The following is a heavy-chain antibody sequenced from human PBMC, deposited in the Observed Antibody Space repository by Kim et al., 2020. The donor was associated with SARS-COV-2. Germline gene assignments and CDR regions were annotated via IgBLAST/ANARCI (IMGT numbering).Heavy chain of an antibody. CDR3: ARGHKRSMIVVVITYYYYYGMDV. J-gene: IGHJ6*02. D-gene: IGHD3-22*01. CDR2: MNPNSGNT. CDR1: GYTFTSYD. V-gene: IGHV1-8*01. Sequence: ASVKVSCKASGYTFTSYDINWVRQATGQGLEWMGWMNPNSGNTGYAQKFQGRVTMTRNTSISTAYMELSSLRSEDTAVYYCARGHKRSMIVVVITYYYYYGMDVWGQGTTVNVSS.